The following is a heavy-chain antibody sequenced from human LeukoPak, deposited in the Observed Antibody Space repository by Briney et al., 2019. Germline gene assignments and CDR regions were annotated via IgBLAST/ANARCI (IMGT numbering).Heavy chain of an antibody. CDR3: TRGSDTIFGVARDGFDS. J-gene: IGHJ4*02. D-gene: IGHD3-3*01. CDR2: IRGKPYGETT. Sequence: GGSLRLSCAASGFTFDDYAMSWFRQAPGEGLEWVGFIRGKPYGETTEYAASVQGRFTISRDDSESTTYLQLNSLKIEDTAVYYCTRGSDTIFGVARDGFDSWGQGTLVTVSS. CDR1: GFTFDDYA. V-gene: IGHV3-49*03.